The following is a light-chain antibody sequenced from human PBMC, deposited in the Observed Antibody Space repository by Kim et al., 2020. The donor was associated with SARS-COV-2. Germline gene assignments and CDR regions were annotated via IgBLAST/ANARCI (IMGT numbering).Light chain of an antibody. CDR2: GAS. J-gene: IGKJ1*01. CDR3: QQSGT. V-gene: IGKV3-20*01. Sequence: TLSLSPGERATLSCRASQSVSSSYLAWYQQKPGQAPRLLIYGASSRATGIPDRFSGSGSGTDFTLTISRLEPEDFAVYYCQQSGTFGQGTKVDIK. CDR1: QSVSSSY.